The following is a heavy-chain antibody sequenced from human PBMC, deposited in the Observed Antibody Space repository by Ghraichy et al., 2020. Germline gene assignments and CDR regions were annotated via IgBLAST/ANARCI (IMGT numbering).Heavy chain of an antibody. CDR3: ARGRSTVPRFDY. Sequence: GGSLRLSCAASGFTFSSYSMNWVRQAPGKGLEWVSSISSSSSYIYYADSVKGRFTISRDNAKNSLYLQMNSLRAEDTAVYYCARGRSTVPRFDYWGQGTLVTVSS. CDR1: GFTFSSYS. V-gene: IGHV3-21*01. D-gene: IGHD2-2*01. J-gene: IGHJ4*02. CDR2: ISSSSSYI.